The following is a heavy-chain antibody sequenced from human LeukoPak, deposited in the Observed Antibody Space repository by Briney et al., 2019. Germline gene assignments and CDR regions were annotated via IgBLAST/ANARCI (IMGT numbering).Heavy chain of an antibody. V-gene: IGHV5-51*01. Sequence: GESLQISSKGLGYSFISYWNAWVRQRPGKGLEWMGIIYPGGSETRYDTSFQGQVTISADSSTSTAYLQWSSLRASDTAMYYCARASRDGYNQNFDHWGQGTLVTVSS. CDR3: ARASRDGYNQNFDH. J-gene: IGHJ4*02. CDR1: GYSFISYW. CDR2: IYPGGSET. D-gene: IGHD5-24*01.